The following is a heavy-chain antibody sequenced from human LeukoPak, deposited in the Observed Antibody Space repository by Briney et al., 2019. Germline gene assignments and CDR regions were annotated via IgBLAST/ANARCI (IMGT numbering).Heavy chain of an antibody. D-gene: IGHD2-2*01. J-gene: IGHJ6*03. CDR1: GGTFNNSA. V-gene: IGHV1-69*05. Sequence: SVKVSCKTSGGTFNNSAISWVRQAPGQGLEWLGGIMPLFGTAGYAQKFQGRVTITKDESTRTVYLELTSLTSDDTAVYYCARGEEVVPAAMRAYYYYYMDVWGKGTTVTVSS. CDR2: IMPLFGTA. CDR3: ARGEEVVPAAMRAYYYYYMDV.